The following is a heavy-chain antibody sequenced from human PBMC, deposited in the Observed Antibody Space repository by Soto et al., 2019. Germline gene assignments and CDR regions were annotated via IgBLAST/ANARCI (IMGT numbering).Heavy chain of an antibody. D-gene: IGHD3-3*01. Sequence: ETLSLTCAVYGGSFSGYYWSWIRQPPGKGLEWIGAINHSGSTNYNPSLKSRVTISVDTSKNQFSLKLSSVTAADTAVYYCARGRVGYYDFWSGYQNPDYYYYYGMDVWGQGTTVTVSS. CDR2: INHSGST. V-gene: IGHV4-34*01. CDR1: GGSFSGYY. J-gene: IGHJ6*02. CDR3: ARGRVGYYDFWSGYQNPDYYYYYGMDV.